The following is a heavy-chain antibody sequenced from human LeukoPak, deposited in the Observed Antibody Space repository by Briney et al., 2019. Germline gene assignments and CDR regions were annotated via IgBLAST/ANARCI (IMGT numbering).Heavy chain of an antibody. Sequence: ASVKVSCKASGYTFTSHPISWARQAPGQGLEWVGWSSTSNGATNYAQKLQGRVTMTTDTSTTTAYLEVRTLTSDDTAVYYCARVGSGWYLGIFDYWGQGTLVTVSS. D-gene: IGHD6-19*01. CDR3: ARVGSGWYLGIFDY. CDR1: GYTFTSHP. V-gene: IGHV1-18*01. J-gene: IGHJ4*02. CDR2: SSTSNGAT.